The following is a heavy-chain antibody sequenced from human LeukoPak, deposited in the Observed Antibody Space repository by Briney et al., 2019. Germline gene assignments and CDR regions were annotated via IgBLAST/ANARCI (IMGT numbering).Heavy chain of an antibody. Sequence: ASVKVSCKASGGTFSSYAISWVRQAPGQGLEWMGGIIPIFGTANYAQKFQGRVTITADKSTSTAYMELSSLRSEDTALYYCARIKSDYNNYYNYWGQGTLVTVSS. D-gene: IGHD4-11*01. V-gene: IGHV1-69*06. CDR2: IIPIFGTA. CDR3: ARIKSDYNNYYNY. J-gene: IGHJ4*02. CDR1: GGTFSSYA.